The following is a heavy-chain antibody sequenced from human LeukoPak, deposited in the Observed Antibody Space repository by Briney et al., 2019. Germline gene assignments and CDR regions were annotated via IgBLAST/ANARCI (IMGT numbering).Heavy chain of an antibody. V-gene: IGHV3-30*03. CDR1: GFTFSSYG. Sequence: GGSLRLSCAASGFTFSSYGMHWVRQAPGKGLEWVAVISYDGSNKYYADSVKGRFTISRDNSKNTLYLQMNSLRAEDTAVYYCARALYYYGPWESWGQGTLVTVSS. CDR3: ARALYYYGPWES. CDR2: ISYDGSNK. D-gene: IGHD3-10*01. J-gene: IGHJ4*02.